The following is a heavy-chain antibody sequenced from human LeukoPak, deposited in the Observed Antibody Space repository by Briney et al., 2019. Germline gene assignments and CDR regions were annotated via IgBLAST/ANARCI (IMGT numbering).Heavy chain of an antibody. CDR2: ISGSDGST. V-gene: IGHV3-23*01. CDR1: GFTFSSYW. CDR3: AKDSAKKYDDY. Sequence: GGSLRLSCAASGFTFSSYWMSWVRQAPGKGLEWVSGISGSDGSTNYADSVKGRFTISRENSKNTLYLQMNSLRAEDTAVYYCAKDSAKKYDDYWGQGTLVTVSS. D-gene: IGHD2/OR15-2a*01. J-gene: IGHJ4*02.